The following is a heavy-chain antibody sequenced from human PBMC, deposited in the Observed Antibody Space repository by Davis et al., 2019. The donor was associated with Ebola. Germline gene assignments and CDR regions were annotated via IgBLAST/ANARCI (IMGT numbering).Heavy chain of an antibody. CDR1: GGSFSGYY. D-gene: IGHD2/OR15-2a*01. J-gene: IGHJ6*03. CDR2: IYYSGST. CDR3: ARLVLDYYYMDV. V-gene: IGHV4-34*01. Sequence: PSETLSLTCAVYGGSFSGYYWRWIRQPPGKGLEWIGSIYYSGSTYYNPSLKSRVTISVDTSKNQFSLKLSYVTAADTAVYYCARLVLDYYYMDVWGKGTTVTVSS.